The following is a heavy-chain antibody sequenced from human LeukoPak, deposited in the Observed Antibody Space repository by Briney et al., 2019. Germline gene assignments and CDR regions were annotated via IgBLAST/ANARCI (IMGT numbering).Heavy chain of an antibody. CDR1: GGSISSGDYY. D-gene: IGHD3-22*01. Sequence: SETLSLTCTVSGGSISSGDYYWSWLRQPLGKGLEWIGYIYYSGSTYYNPSLKSRVTISVDTSKNQFSLKLRSVTAADTAVYYCARIHPPYYYDTTGYYGHDAFDIWGQGTMVTVSS. V-gene: IGHV4-30-4*08. CDR2: IYYSGST. J-gene: IGHJ3*02. CDR3: ARIHPPYYYDTTGYYGHDAFDI.